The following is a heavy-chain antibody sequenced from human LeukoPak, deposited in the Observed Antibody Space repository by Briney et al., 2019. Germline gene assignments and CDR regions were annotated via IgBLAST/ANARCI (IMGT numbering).Heavy chain of an antibody. CDR1: GYTFTSYY. Sequence: ASLKVSCKASGYTFTSYYMPWVRQAPGQGLEWMGIINPSGGSTSYAQKFQGRVTISRDTSTRTVSMVLSSLRSEDTAVYYCARVGHYDILTGSYDAFDIWGQGTMVTVSS. CDR2: INPSGGST. J-gene: IGHJ3*02. CDR3: ARVGHYDILTGSYDAFDI. V-gene: IGHV1-46*03. D-gene: IGHD3-9*01.